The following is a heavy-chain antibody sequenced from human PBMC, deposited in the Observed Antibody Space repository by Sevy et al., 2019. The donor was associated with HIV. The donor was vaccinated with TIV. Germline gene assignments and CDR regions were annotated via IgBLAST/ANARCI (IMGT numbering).Heavy chain of an antibody. CDR2: ISGSGGST. Sequence: GGLRLSCTASGFTFRSYAMSWVRQAPGKGLEWVSAISGSGGSTYYAESVKGRFTISRDNSKNTLFLQMNSLRAEDTAVYYCAKVSGSGSYRVPPDAFDIWGQGTMVTVSS. CDR1: GFTFRSYA. CDR3: AKVSGSGSYRVPPDAFDI. D-gene: IGHD3-10*01. J-gene: IGHJ3*02. V-gene: IGHV3-23*01.